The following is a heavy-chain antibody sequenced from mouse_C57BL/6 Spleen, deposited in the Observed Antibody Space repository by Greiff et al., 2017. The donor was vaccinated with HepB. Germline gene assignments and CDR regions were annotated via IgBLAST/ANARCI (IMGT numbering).Heavy chain of an antibody. CDR2: IHPNSGST. J-gene: IGHJ2*01. Sequence: QVHVKQPGAELVKPGASVKLSCKASGYTFTSYWMHWVKQRPGQGLEWIGMIHPNSGSTNYNEKFKSKATLTVDKSSSTAYMQLSSLTSEDSAVYYGARRCKRGAFDYWGQGTTLTVSS. V-gene: IGHV1-64*01. CDR1: GYTFTSYW. CDR3: ARRCKRGAFDY.